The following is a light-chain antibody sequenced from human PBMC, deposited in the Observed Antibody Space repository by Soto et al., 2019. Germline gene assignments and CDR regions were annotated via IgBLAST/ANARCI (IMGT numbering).Light chain of an antibody. Sequence: QSVLTQPASLSGSPGQSNTISCTGTSSDVGGYNYVSWYQHHPGKAPKLMIFDVSNRPSGVSNRFSGSKSGNTASLTISGLQPEDEADYYCSSYTTSNTRQIVFGTGTKVTVL. CDR3: SSYTTSNTRQIV. CDR1: SSDVGGYNY. V-gene: IGLV2-14*03. J-gene: IGLJ1*01. CDR2: DVS.